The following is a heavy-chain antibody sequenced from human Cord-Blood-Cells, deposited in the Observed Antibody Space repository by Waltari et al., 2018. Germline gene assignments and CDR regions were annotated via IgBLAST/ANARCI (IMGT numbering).Heavy chain of an antibody. D-gene: IGHD3-22*01. J-gene: IGHJ3*02. Sequence: QVQLQQWGAGLLKPSETLSLTCAVYGGSFSGYYWRWIRQPPGKGLEWIGEINHSGSTNYNPSLKSRVTISVDTSKNQFSLKLSSVTAADTAVYYCARGDDRENDGAFDIWGQGTMVTVSS. CDR1: GGSFSGYY. CDR2: INHSGST. CDR3: ARGDDRENDGAFDI. V-gene: IGHV4-34*01.